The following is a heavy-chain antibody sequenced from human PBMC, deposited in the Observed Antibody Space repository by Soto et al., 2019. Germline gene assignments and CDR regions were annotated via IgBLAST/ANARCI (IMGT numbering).Heavy chain of an antibody. J-gene: IGHJ3*02. CDR1: GYTFTSYD. Sequence: ASVKVSCKASGYTFTSYDINWVRQATGQGLEWMGWMNPNSGNTGYAQKFQGRVTMTRNTSISTAYMELSSLRSEDTAVYYCARESGDMVRGVIMGDAFDIWGQGTMVTVSS. D-gene: IGHD3-10*01. CDR3: ARESGDMVRGVIMGDAFDI. V-gene: IGHV1-8*01. CDR2: MNPNSGNT.